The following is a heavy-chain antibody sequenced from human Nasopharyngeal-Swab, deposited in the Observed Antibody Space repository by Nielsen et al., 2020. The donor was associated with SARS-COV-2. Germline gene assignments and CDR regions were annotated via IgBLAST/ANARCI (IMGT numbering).Heavy chain of an antibody. CDR2: LSSIGNT. CDR1: GFTIGSNY. V-gene: IGHV3-53*01. J-gene: IGHJ4*02. CDR3: AHLYGSGSYEAFYDY. Sequence: GGSLRLSCAASGFTIGSNYMSWVRQAPGKGLEWVTILSSIGNTFYIESVKGRFTISGDNLQNTVHLQMNSLRAEDTAVYYCAHLYGSGSYEAFYDYWGQGTLVTVSS. D-gene: IGHD3-10*01.